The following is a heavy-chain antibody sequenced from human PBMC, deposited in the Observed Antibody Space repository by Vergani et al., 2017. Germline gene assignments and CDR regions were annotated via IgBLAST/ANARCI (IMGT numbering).Heavy chain of an antibody. D-gene: IGHD3-9*01. V-gene: IGHV3-48*01. J-gene: IGHJ4*02. CDR1: GFTFSSYS. CDR3: AREGNSYYYILGGYYFDY. Sequence: EVQLVESGGGLVQPGGSLRLSCAASGFTFSSYSMNWVRQAPGKGLEWVSYISSSSSTIYYADSVKGRFTISRDNAKNSLYLQMNSLRAEDTAVYYCAREGNSYYYILGGYYFDYWGQGTLVTVSS. CDR2: ISSSSSTI.